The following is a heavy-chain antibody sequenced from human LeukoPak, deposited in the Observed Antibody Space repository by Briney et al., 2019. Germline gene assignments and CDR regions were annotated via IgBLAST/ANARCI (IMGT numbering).Heavy chain of an antibody. CDR2: INQDGSKE. D-gene: IGHD5-12*01. V-gene: IGHV3-7*01. Sequence: PGGSLRLSCAASGFTSSNYWMTWVRQAPGKGLGWVAHINQDGSKEYYMDSVKARFTISRDNAKNSLSLQMNSLRAEDTAVYYCVRDGGVSGYDLLDYWGQGTLVTVSS. CDR1: GFTSSNYW. J-gene: IGHJ4*02. CDR3: VRDGGVSGYDLLDY.